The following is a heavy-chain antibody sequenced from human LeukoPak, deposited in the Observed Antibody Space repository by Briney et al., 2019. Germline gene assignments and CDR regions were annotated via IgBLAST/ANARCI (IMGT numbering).Heavy chain of an antibody. D-gene: IGHD2-15*01. CDR3: ARRYCSGGSCYSALDY. V-gene: IGHV4-59*01. CDR2: IHYSGST. CDR1: GGSISSYY. J-gene: IGHJ4*02. Sequence: SETLSHTCTVSGGSISSYYRSWIRQPPWQGLEWIGYIHYSGSTNYNPSLKSRVTISVDTSKNQFSLELSSVTAADTAVYYCARRYCSGGSCYSALDYWGQGTLVSVSS.